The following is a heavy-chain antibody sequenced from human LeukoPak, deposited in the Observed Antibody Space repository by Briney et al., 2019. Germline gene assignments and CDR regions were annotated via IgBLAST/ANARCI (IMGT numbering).Heavy chain of an antibody. D-gene: IGHD3-10*01. J-gene: IGHJ4*02. V-gene: IGHV4-39*01. CDR3: ARQTGSGLFSLP. Sequence: PSETLSLTCTVSGDSISSSNCYWGWIRQPPGKGLEWIGSIYFSGGTYYNASLKSRVTISVDTSKNQFSLKLSSVTAAGTAVYYCARQTGSGLFSLPGGQGTLVTVSS. CDR2: IYFSGGT. CDR1: GDSISSSNCY.